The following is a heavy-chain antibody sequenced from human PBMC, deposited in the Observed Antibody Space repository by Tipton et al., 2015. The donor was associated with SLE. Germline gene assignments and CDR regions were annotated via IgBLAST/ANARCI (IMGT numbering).Heavy chain of an antibody. CDR3: ARREGMITYGGIAGL. CDR1: GGSFSGYY. Sequence: TLSLTCAVYGGSFSGYYWSWIRQPPGKGLEWIGEINHSGSTNYNPSLKSRVTISIDTSKSHFSLKLTSVTAADTAVYYCARREGMITYGGIAGLWGQGTVVTVSS. D-gene: IGHD3-16*01. CDR2: INHSGST. J-gene: IGHJ4*02. V-gene: IGHV4-34*01.